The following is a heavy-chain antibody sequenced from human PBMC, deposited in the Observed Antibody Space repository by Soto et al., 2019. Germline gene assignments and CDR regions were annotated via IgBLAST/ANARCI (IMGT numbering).Heavy chain of an antibody. V-gene: IGHV4-59*01. CDR1: GGSISTYY. CDR2: IYYSGTT. D-gene: IGHD6-13*01. Sequence: SETLSLTCTVSGGSISTYYWNWVRQPPGKGLEWIGYIYYSGTTNYNPSLKSRVTISVDTSKNQFSLKLRSVTAADTAMYYCASQQQLDTYNWFDPWGQGILVTVSS. J-gene: IGHJ5*02. CDR3: ASQQQLDTYNWFDP.